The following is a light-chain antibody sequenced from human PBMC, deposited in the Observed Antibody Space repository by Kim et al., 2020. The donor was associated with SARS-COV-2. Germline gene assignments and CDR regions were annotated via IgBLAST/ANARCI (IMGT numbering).Light chain of an antibody. CDR2: SNN. CDR1: RNKVGDHG. J-gene: IGLJ3*02. V-gene: IGLV10-54*04. CDR3: SAWDTSLSAWV. Sequence: RQNGTLPCPGDRNKVGDHGAAWLQQLQGHPPNPLSYSNNNRPSGISEKFSASRSGNTASLTITGLQPEDEAYYYCSAWDTSLSAWVFGGGTQLTVL.